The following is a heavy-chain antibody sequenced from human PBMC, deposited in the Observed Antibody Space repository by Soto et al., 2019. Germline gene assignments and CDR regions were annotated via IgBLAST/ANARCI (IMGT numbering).Heavy chain of an antibody. CDR3: ARAPETPPIFGVVRPYFFDF. D-gene: IGHD3-3*01. CDR2: IFYSDSF. Sequence: QVQLQESGPGLVKSSQTLSLTCTVSGGSISSGGSYWSWIRQRPGKGLEWIGYIFYSDSFYYTPSLKGRVVILADTSKNPFTLKLRAVTDADTAVYYCARAPETPPIFGVVRPYFFDFWGQGTLVTVSS. V-gene: IGHV4-31*03. CDR1: GGSISSGGSY. J-gene: IGHJ4*02.